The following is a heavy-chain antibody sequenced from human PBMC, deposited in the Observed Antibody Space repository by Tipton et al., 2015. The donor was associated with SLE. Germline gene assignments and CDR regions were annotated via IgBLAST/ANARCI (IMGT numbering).Heavy chain of an antibody. J-gene: IGHJ4*02. D-gene: IGHD1-7*01. Sequence: TLSLTCSVYGDSLSGQYWSWIRQPPGKGLEWIGETTHSGKTNYNPSLKSRVTISIDKSKNQFSLKLTSVTAADTAVYHCTRVPRYNWNYIADWGQGTLVSVSS. CDR2: TTHSGKT. CDR3: TRVPRYNWNYIAD. CDR1: GDSLSGQY. V-gene: IGHV4-34*01.